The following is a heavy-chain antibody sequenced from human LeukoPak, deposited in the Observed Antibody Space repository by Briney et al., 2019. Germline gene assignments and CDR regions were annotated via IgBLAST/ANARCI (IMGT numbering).Heavy chain of an antibody. V-gene: IGHV4-4*07. D-gene: IGHD2-21*02. CDR1: GGSISSYY. CDR2: IYHSGST. Sequence: SETLSLTCTVSGGSISSYYWSWIRQPAGKGLEWIGSIYHSGSTYYNPSLKSRVTISVDTSKNQFSLKLSSVTAADTAVYYCARGVVTVSGFDPWGQGTLVTVSS. CDR3: ARGVVTVSGFDP. J-gene: IGHJ5*02.